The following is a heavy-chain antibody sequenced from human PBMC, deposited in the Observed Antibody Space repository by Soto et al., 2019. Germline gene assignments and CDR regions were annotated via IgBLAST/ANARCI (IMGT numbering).Heavy chain of an antibody. D-gene: IGHD6-13*01. CDR1: GGSISSSNW. V-gene: IGHV4-4*02. J-gene: IGHJ5*02. CDR3: ARAAAAGSYNWYDP. Sequence: SETLSLTCAVSGGSISSSNWWSWVRQPPGKGLEWIGEIYHSGSTNYNPSLKSRVTISVDKSKNQFSLKLSSVTAADTAVYYCARAAAAGSYNWYDPWGQGTLVTVSS. CDR2: IYHSGST.